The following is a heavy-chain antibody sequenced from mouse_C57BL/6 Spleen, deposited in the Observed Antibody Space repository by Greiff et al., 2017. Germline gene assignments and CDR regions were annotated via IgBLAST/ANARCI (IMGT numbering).Heavy chain of an antibody. J-gene: IGHJ3*01. Sequence: QVQLQQSGAELVRPGASVTLSCKASGYTFTDYEMHWVKQTPVHGLEWIGAIDPETGGTAYNQKFKGKAILTADKSSSTAYMELRSLTSEDSAVYYCKRYDYVGPWFAYWGQGTLVTVSA. CDR2: IDPETGGT. CDR3: KRYDYVGPWFAY. D-gene: IGHD2-4*01. CDR1: GYTFTDYE. V-gene: IGHV1-15*01.